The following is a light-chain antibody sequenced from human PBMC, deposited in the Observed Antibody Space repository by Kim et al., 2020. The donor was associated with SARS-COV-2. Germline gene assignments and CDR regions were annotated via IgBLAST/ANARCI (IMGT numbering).Light chain of an antibody. CDR1: QSVSSSY. CDR2: GPS. V-gene: IGKV3-20*01. J-gene: IGKJ2*01. Sequence: SPGERATLSCRASQSVSSSYLAWYQQKPGQAPRLLIYGPSSRATGIPDRFSGSGSGTDFTLTISRLEPEDFAVYYCQQYGSSPPYTFGQGTKLEI. CDR3: QQYGSSPPYT.